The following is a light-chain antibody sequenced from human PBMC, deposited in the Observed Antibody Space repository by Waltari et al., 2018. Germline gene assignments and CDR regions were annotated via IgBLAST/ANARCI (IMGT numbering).Light chain of an antibody. CDR2: GRG. CDR1: SLRNYY. Sequence: SSELTQDPAVSVALGQTVRITCQGDSLRNYYASWYQKQPGQAPVVVFYGRGYRPSGVPDRFSGSSSGNTASLTITGTQAEDEAAYYCASRDSNLNQYGFGTGTEVSVL. V-gene: IGLV3-19*01. J-gene: IGLJ1*01. CDR3: ASRDSNLNQYG.